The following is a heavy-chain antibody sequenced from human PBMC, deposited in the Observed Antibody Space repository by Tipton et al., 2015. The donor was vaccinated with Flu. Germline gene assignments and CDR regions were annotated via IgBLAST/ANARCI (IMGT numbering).Heavy chain of an antibody. CDR1: GDSISSRYY. J-gene: IGHJ4*02. CDR2: IHHSGNT. V-gene: IGHV4-38-2*01. D-gene: IGHD3-10*01. CDR3: ARSTYYYGSGSSDY. Sequence: TLSLTCAVSGDSISSRYYWGWIRQPPGRGLEWIGNIHHSGNTYYNPSLKSRVTISVDTSKNQFSLRLNSVTASDTAVYYCARSTYYYGSGSSDYWGQGTLVTVSS.